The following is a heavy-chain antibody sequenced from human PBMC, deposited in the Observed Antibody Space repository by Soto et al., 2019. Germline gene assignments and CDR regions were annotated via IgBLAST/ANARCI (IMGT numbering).Heavy chain of an antibody. CDR1: GGSITGYY. D-gene: IGHD5-18*01. J-gene: IGHJ4*02. CDR3: ARSGDSFGFTDY. Sequence: QVQLQESGPELVKPSETLSLTCTVSGGSITGYYWTWIRQPPGKGLEWIGYVFYKGNTNYNPSLKSRVTISVDTSANQFALRLSSVTAADTAVYYCARSGDSFGFTDYWGQGTLVTVSS. CDR2: VFYKGNT. V-gene: IGHV4-59*01.